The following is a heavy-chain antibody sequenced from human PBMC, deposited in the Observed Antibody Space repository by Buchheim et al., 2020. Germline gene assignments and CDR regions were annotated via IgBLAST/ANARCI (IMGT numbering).Heavy chain of an antibody. CDR1: GFTFSSYA. J-gene: IGHJ6*02. D-gene: IGHD2-2*01. V-gene: IGHV3-30*04. CDR2: ISYDGSNK. Sequence: QVQLVESGGGVVQPGRSLRLSCAASGFTFSSYAMHWVRQAPGKGLEWVAVISYDGSNKYYADSVKGRFTISRYNSKNTLYLQMNSLRAEDTAVYYCAREVGYCSSTSCSYSLFYYGMDVWGQGTT. CDR3: AREVGYCSSTSCSYSLFYYGMDV.